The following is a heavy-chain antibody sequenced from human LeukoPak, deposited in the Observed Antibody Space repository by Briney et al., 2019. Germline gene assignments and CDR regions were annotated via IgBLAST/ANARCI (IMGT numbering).Heavy chain of an antibody. CDR1: GFNVSDHY. CDR2: ARNKAKSYST. Sequence: GGSLRLSCVASGFNVSDHYMDWVRQAPGQGLEWVGRARNKAKSYSTDYAASVKGRFTISRDDSENSLYLQMNSPKTEDTAVYYCARVVVTATRSLFDFDYWGQGSLVTVSS. D-gene: IGHD2-15*01. CDR3: ARVVVTATRSLFDFDY. J-gene: IGHJ4*02. V-gene: IGHV3-72*01.